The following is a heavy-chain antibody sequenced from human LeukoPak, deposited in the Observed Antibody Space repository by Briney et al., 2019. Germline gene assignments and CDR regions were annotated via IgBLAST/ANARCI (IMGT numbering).Heavy chain of an antibody. Sequence: SETLSLTCAVSGYSISSGYYWGWIRQAPGKGLGWIGSIYHSGSTYYNPSLKSRVTISVDTSKNQFSLKLSSVTAADTAVYYCARDGTASLRYQLLSSEVFDYWGQGTLVTVSS. D-gene: IGHD2-2*01. CDR2: IYHSGST. CDR1: GYSISSGYY. J-gene: IGHJ4*02. CDR3: ARDGTASLRYQLLSSEVFDY. V-gene: IGHV4-38-2*02.